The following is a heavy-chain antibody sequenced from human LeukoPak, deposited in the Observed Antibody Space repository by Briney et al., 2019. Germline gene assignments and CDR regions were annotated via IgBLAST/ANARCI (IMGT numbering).Heavy chain of an antibody. Sequence: GGSLRLSCAASGFTFSSYSMNWVRQAPGKGLEWVSSISSSSSYIYYADSVKGRFTISRDNAKNSLYLQMNSLRAEDTAVYYCARISTMVRGPTDYWGQGTLVTVSS. CDR3: ARISTMVRGPTDY. V-gene: IGHV3-21*01. D-gene: IGHD3-10*01. CDR2: ISSSSSYI. CDR1: GFTFSSYS. J-gene: IGHJ4*02.